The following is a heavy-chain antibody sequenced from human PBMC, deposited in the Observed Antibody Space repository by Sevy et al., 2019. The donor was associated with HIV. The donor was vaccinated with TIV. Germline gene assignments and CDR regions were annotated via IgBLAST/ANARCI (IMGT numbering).Heavy chain of an antibody. V-gene: IGHV3-53*01. D-gene: IGHD3-22*01. Sequence: GGSLRLSCAASGFTVSDNYMSWVRQAPGKGLEWVSVIYSDGSTYYADSVKGRFTISRDNSKNTLYLQMNSLRAEDTAVYYCANHASDYDSSGYLERDAFDFWGQGTMVTVSS. CDR3: ANHASDYDSSGYLERDAFDF. CDR1: GFTVSDNY. J-gene: IGHJ3*01. CDR2: IYSDGST.